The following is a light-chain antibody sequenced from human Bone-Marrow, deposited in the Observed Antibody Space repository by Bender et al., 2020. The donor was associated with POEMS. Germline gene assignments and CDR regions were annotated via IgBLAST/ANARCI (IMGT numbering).Light chain of an antibody. V-gene: IGLV1-36*01. CDR3: SDWDDSLYGWV. Sequence: QSVVTQPPSLSEAPRQRVTISCSGSSSNIGNHGVNWYQQLPGEAPKLLIYYDDLLTPGVSDRFSASKSGTSSSLAISERRSEEEALYYCSDWDDSLYGWVFSTGTKLTVL. CDR2: YDD. CDR1: SSNIGNHG. J-gene: IGLJ3*02.